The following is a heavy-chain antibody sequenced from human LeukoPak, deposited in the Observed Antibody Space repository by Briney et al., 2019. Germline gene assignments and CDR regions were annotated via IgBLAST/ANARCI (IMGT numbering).Heavy chain of an antibody. CDR1: GYSFTNSW. D-gene: IGHD1-26*01. Sequence: GESLKISCKVSGYSFTNSWIAWVRQMPGIGLEWMGIIYPGDSDTRYTPSFQGQVTISADKSISTAYLQWSSLKASDTAMYYCGRHQHSGSYGAFDIWGQGTMVTVSS. V-gene: IGHV5-51*01. CDR2: IYPGDSDT. J-gene: IGHJ3*02. CDR3: GRHQHSGSYGAFDI.